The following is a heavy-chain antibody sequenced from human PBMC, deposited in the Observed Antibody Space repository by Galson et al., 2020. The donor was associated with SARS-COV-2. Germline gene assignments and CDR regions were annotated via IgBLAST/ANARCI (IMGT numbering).Heavy chain of an antibody. J-gene: IGHJ5*01. CDR3: ARDSSSGWYPDSWVNS. D-gene: IGHD6-19*01. V-gene: IGHV3-33*01. CDR2: IWNDGSKE. Sequence: GESLKISCAASGFPFSSHGMHWVRQSPVKGLEWVAVIWNDGSKEYYADAVKGRFTISRDNSKNTLYLQMNSLRAEDTAVYYCARDSSSGWYPDSWVNSGGPGTRVTVSS. CDR1: GFPFSSHG.